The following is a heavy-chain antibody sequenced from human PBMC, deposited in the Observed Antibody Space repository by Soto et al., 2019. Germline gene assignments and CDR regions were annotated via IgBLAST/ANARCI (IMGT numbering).Heavy chain of an antibody. Sequence: KTSETLSLTCAVSGGSIGGAGYSWSWIRQPPGGGLDWIGYIYESGTILYNPSLKTRLTISLNWSDKQFSLTLNSVTAADTAVYYCARAQFYSGSGNYHNLMFDPWGQGTHVTVSS. V-gene: IGHV4-30-2*01. J-gene: IGHJ5*02. CDR3: ARAQFYSGSGNYHNLMFDP. CDR2: IYESGTI. D-gene: IGHD3-10*01. CDR1: GGSIGGAGYS.